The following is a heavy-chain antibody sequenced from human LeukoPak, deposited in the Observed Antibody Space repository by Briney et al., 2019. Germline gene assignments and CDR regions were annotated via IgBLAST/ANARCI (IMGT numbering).Heavy chain of an antibody. J-gene: IGHJ4*02. V-gene: IGHV3-21*01. Sequence: GGSLRGSCAASGFTFSRYSMNWVRQAPGKGLQWVSSMSSSSGLIYYGDAVKGRFTVSRDNAKRSLYLQMNSLRADDTAVYYCAREFDGSASGAGYWGQGTLVTVSS. CDR2: MSSSSGLI. CDR3: AREFDGSASGAGY. D-gene: IGHD1-26*01. CDR1: GFTFSRYS.